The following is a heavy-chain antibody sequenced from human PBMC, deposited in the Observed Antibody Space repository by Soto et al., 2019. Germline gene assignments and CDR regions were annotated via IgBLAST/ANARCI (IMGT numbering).Heavy chain of an antibody. CDR3: ARPLWSDDYNWGYFDL. CDR1: GFTFSSYA. D-gene: IGHD4-4*01. Sequence: QVQLVESGGGVVQPGRSLRLSCAASGFTFSSYAMHWVRQAPGKGLERVAVISYDGSNKYYADSVKGRFTISRDNSKNXMYLQMDSLRLEDTAVYYCARPLWSDDYNWGYFDLWGRGPLVTVSS. J-gene: IGHJ2*01. V-gene: IGHV3-30-3*01. CDR2: ISYDGSNK.